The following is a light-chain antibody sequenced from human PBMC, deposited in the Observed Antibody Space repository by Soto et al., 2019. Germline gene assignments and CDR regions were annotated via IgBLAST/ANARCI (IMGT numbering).Light chain of an antibody. V-gene: IGKV1-33*01. CDR3: QQYYGLPPLT. CDR2: HAS. Sequence: DIQMTQSPSSLSASIGERVTITCQASQNITNNLSWYQQKPGKAPNLLIYHASKLAKGVTSRFSGSGSGTDFSFIITSLQREDLATYYCQQYYGLPPLTCGQGTRLEIK. CDR1: QNITNN. J-gene: IGKJ5*01.